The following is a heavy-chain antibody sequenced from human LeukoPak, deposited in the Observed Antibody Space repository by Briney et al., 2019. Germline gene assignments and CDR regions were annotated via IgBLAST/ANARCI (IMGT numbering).Heavy chain of an antibody. D-gene: IGHD2-2*02. CDR2: ISGSGSST. J-gene: IGHJ4*02. CDR1: GFTFSSYA. Sequence: GGSLRLSCAASGFTFSSYAMSWVRQAPGKGLERVSSISGSGSSTYYADSVKGRFSISRDNSKNTLYLQMNSLRAEDTALYYCARARYCTSTSCYIDSWGQGTLVTVSS. V-gene: IGHV3-23*01. CDR3: ARARYCTSTSCYIDS.